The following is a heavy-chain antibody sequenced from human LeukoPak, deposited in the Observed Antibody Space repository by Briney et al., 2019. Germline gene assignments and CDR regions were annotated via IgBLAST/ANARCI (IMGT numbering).Heavy chain of an antibody. CDR2: ISGSGGST. CDR3: VDFDGSGSSG. J-gene: IGHJ4*02. V-gene: IGHV3-23*01. CDR1: GFTFISYA. D-gene: IGHD3-10*01. Sequence: PGGSLRLSCAASGFTFISYAMSWVRQAPGKGLEWVSAISGSGGSTYYADSVKGRFTISRDNSRNTLYLQMHTLRAEDTAVYYCVDFDGSGSSGWGQGTLVTVSS.